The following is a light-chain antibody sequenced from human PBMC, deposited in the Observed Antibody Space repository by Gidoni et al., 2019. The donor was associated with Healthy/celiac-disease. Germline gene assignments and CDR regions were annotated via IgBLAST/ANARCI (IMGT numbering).Light chain of an antibody. J-gene: IGKJ5*01. CDR2: AAS. Sequence: DIQMTHSPSSLSASVGDRVTITCRASQSISSYLNWYQQKPGKAPKLLIYAASSLQSGVPSRFSGSGSGPDFTLTISSLQPEYFATYYCQQSYSTPVTFGQGTRLEIK. V-gene: IGKV1-39*01. CDR3: QQSYSTPVT. CDR1: QSISSY.